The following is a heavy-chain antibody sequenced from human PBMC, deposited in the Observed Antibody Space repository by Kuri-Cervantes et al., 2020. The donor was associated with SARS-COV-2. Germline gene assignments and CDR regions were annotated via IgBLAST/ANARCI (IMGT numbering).Heavy chain of an antibody. CDR1: GFTFSSYA. Sequence: GGSLRLSCAASGFTFSSYAMHWVRQAPGKGLEWVAVISYDGSNKYYADSVKGRFTISRDNSKNTLYLRMNSLRAEDTAVYYCAKDPCIAGGGGSCYERDWNYFDYWGQGTLVTVSS. CDR2: ISYDGSNK. D-gene: IGHD2-15*01. J-gene: IGHJ4*02. V-gene: IGHV3-30-3*01. CDR3: AKDPCIAGGGGSCYERDWNYFDY.